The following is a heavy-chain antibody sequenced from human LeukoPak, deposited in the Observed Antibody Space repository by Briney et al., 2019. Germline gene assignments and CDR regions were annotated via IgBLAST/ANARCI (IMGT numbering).Heavy chain of an antibody. V-gene: IGHV3-53*01. Sequence: GGSLRLSCAASGFTVSTNYMSWVRQAPGRGLEWVSTIYRGGDTYYADSVKGRFTISRDNSKNTLYLQMNSLRAEDTAVYYCAKDRKVITPSYFDYWGQGTLVTVSS. CDR2: IYRGGDT. D-gene: IGHD3-22*01. CDR3: AKDRKVITPSYFDY. CDR1: GFTVSTNY. J-gene: IGHJ4*02.